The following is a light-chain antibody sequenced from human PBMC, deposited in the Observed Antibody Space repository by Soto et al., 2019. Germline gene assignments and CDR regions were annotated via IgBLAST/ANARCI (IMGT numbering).Light chain of an antibody. CDR1: QSVSSY. CDR2: DAS. Sequence: EIVLTQSPATLSLSPVERATLSCRASQSVSSYLAWYQQKPGQAPRLLIYDASNRATGIPARFSGSGSGTDFTLTISSLEPEDFAVYYCQQRSNWPRTFGQGTTG. V-gene: IGKV3-11*01. J-gene: IGKJ1*01. CDR3: QQRSNWPRT.